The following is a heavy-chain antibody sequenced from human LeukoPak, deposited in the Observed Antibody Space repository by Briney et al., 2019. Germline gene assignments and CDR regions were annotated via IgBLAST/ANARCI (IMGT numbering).Heavy chain of an antibody. V-gene: IGHV3-21*01. Sequence: PGGSLRLSCAASGFTFSSYSMNWVRQAPGKGLEWVSSISSSSSYIYYADSVKGRFTISRGNAKNSLYLQMNSLRAEDTAVYYCARDQNLDGGYGSGSYRDWFDPWGQGTLVTVSS. D-gene: IGHD3-10*01. J-gene: IGHJ5*02. CDR1: GFTFSSYS. CDR3: ARDQNLDGGYGSGSYRDWFDP. CDR2: ISSSSSYI.